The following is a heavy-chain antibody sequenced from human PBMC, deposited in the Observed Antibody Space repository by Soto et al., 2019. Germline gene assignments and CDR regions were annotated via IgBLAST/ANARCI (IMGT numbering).Heavy chain of an antibody. J-gene: IGHJ4*02. V-gene: IGHV1-18*01. CDR2: ISAYKGNT. CDR1: GYTFTNFG. Sequence: QVQLVQSGAEVKKPGASVKVSCKASGYTFTNFGISWVRQAPGQGLEWMGWISAYKGNTNYAQNFQGRVTMTTDTSTKQAHKGLGSRRSDDTAGYYRAGGGTPIDYWGQGTLVTVSS. CDR3: AGGGTPIDY. D-gene: IGHD3-16*01.